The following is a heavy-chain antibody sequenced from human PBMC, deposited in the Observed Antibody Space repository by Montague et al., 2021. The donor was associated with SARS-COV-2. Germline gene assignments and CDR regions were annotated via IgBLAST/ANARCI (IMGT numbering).Heavy chain of an antibody. Sequence: PALVKPTQTLTLTCTFSGFSLSTSGMCVSWIRQPPGKALEWLARIDWDDDKYYSTSLKTRLTISKDTSKTQVVLTMTNMDPVDTATYYCAREIAGATVLDYWGQGTLVTVSS. CDR2: IDWDDDK. V-gene: IGHV2-70*11. J-gene: IGHJ4*02. CDR3: AREIAGATVLDY. CDR1: GFSLSTSGMC. D-gene: IGHD1-26*01.